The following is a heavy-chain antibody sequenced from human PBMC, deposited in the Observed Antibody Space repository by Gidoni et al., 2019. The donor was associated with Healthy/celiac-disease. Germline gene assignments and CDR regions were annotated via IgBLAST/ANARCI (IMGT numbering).Heavy chain of an antibody. CDR3: AKDGGAVTTLPFDY. CDR1: GFTFDDYA. CDR2: ISGDGGST. D-gene: IGHD4-4*01. V-gene: IGHV3-43*02. J-gene: IGHJ4*02. Sequence: EVQLVASVGGVVQPGGSLRLSCAASGFTFDDYAMNWVRQAPGKGLEWVSLISGDGGSTYYADSVKGRFTISRDNSKNSLYLQMNSLRTEDTALYYCAKDGGAVTTLPFDYWGQGTLVTVSS.